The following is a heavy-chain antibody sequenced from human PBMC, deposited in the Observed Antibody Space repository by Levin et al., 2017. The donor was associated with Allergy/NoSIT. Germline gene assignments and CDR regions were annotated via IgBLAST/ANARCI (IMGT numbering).Heavy chain of an antibody. V-gene: IGHV4-61*01. J-gene: IGHJ5*02. CDR3: ARDSCTGGTCYSFSS. CDR2: IYYNGTT. Sequence: SETLSLTCTVSDSSVSSGTYYWNWIRQVPGRGLEWIGYIYYNGTTNYNPSLESRVTMSLDTSKNQFSLKLTSVTAADTAVYYCARDSCTGGTCYSFSSWGQGTLVTVSS. D-gene: IGHD2-15*01. CDR1: DSSVSSGTYY.